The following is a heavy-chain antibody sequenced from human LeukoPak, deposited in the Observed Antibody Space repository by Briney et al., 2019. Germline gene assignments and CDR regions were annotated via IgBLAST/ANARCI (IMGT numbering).Heavy chain of an antibody. J-gene: IGHJ4*02. CDR3: ARWESQPDGYYYFDY. V-gene: IGHV3-30*04. D-gene: IGHD5-18*01. Sequence: GGSLRLSCAASGFTFSSYAMHWVRQAPGKGLEWEAVISYDGSNKYYADSVKGRFTTSRDNSKNTLYLQMNSLRAEDTAVYYCARWESQPDGYYYFDYWGQGTLVTVSS. CDR1: GFTFSSYA. CDR2: ISYDGSNK.